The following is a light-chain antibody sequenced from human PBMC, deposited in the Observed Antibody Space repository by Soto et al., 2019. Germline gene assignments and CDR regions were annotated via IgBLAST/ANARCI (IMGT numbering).Light chain of an antibody. CDR3: QSYDSSLRV. CDR1: SSNIGAGYG. V-gene: IGLV1-40*01. Sequence: QSVLTQPPSVSGAPGQRVTISCIGSSSNIGAGYGVHWYQQLPGTAPKLLIYSDSNRPSGVPDRFSGSKSGTSASLAITGLQAEDEADYYCQSYDSSLRVFGEGTKLTVL. J-gene: IGLJ3*02. CDR2: SDS.